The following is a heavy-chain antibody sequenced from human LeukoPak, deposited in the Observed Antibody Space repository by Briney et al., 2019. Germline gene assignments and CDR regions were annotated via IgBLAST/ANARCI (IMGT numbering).Heavy chain of an antibody. D-gene: IGHD3-10*01. CDR3: ARVRGFGESDY. Sequence: PSETLSLTCTVSGGSISSYYWSWIRQPPGKGLEWIGYIYYSGSTNYNPSLKSRVTISVDTSKNQFSLKLSSVTAADTAVYYCARVRGFGESDYWGQGTLVTVSS. V-gene: IGHV4-59*01. J-gene: IGHJ4*02. CDR2: IYYSGST. CDR1: GGSISSYY.